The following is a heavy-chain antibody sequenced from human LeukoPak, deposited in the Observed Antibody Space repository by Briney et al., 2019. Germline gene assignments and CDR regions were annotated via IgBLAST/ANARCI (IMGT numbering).Heavy chain of an antibody. J-gene: IGHJ4*02. CDR3: AMVRGVIWGD. V-gene: IGHV1-3*01. Sequence: ASVKVSCKASGYTFTSYAMHWVRQAPGQRLEWMGWINAGNGNTKYSQEFQGRVTMTRDTSISTAYMELSRLRSDDTAVYYCAMVRGVIWGDWGQGTLVTVSS. D-gene: IGHD3-10*01. CDR2: INAGNGNT. CDR1: GYTFTSYA.